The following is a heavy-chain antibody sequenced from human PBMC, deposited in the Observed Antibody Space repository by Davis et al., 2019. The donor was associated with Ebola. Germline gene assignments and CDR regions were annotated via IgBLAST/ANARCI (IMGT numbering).Heavy chain of an antibody. CDR1: GYTFMSYG. V-gene: IGHV1-18*01. CDR3: TRGQGGGVGASPFFDY. CDR2: ISGYNGNT. D-gene: IGHD1-26*01. J-gene: IGHJ4*02. Sequence: ASVPVSCKASGYTFMSYGITWVRQAPGQGLEWMGWISGYNGNTVYAQKFQGRVTMTIDTSTSTVYMELRRLKSDDTAVYYCTRGQGGGVGASPFFDYWGQGSLVTVSS.